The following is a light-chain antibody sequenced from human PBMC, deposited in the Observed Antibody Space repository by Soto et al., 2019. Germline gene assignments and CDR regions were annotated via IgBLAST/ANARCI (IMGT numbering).Light chain of an antibody. CDR3: QQSYSTPFT. V-gene: IGKV1-39*01. Sequence: DRKMTQSPSSLSASDGDRVTITFRASHSISSYLNWYHQKPGKAPKLLIYAASSLQSGVPSRFSGSGSGTDFTLTISSLQPEDFATYYCQQSYSTPFTFGQGTRL. CDR1: HSISSY. J-gene: IGKJ5*01. CDR2: AAS.